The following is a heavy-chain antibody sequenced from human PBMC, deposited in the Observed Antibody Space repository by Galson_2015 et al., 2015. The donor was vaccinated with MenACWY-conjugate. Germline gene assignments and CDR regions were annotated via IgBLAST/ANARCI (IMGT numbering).Heavy chain of an antibody. V-gene: IGHV2-70*01. CDR1: GFSLSTSGMC. CDR3: ARINSRYGSESPNAFDI. Sequence: PALVKPTQTLTLTCTFSGFSLSTSGMCVSWIRQPPGKALEWLALIDWDDDKYYSTSLKTRLTISKDTSKNQVVLTMTNMDPVDTAMYYCARINSRYGSESPNAFDIWGQGTMVTVSS. CDR2: IDWDDDK. J-gene: IGHJ3*02. D-gene: IGHD3-10*01.